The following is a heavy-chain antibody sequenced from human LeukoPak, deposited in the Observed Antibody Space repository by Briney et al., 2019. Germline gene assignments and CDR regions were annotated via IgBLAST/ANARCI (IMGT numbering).Heavy chain of an antibody. D-gene: IGHD3-22*01. Sequence: SETLSLTCTVSGGSISSYYWSWIRQPPGKGLEWIGYIYYSGSTNYNPSLKSRVTISVDTSKNQFSLKLSSVTAADTAVYYCARETYYYDSSGYPAGRWFDPWGQGTLVTVSS. CDR1: GGSISSYY. CDR3: ARETYYYDSSGYPAGRWFDP. J-gene: IGHJ5*02. V-gene: IGHV4-59*01. CDR2: IYYSGST.